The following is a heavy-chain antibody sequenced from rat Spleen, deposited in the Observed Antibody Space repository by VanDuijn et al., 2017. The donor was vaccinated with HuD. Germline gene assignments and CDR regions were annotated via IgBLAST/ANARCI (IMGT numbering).Heavy chain of an antibody. J-gene: IGHJ2*01. CDR1: DYSITTNY. CDR2: ISYSGST. CDR3: ARRAMVDY. V-gene: IGHV3-1*01. Sequence: EVQLQESGPGLVKPSQSLSLTCSVTDYSITTNYWGWIRKFPGTGMEWMGYISYSGSTNYNPSLRSRISITRDTSKNQFFLHLNSVTTEDTATYYCARRAMVDYWGQGVMVTVSS. D-gene: IGHD1-2*01.